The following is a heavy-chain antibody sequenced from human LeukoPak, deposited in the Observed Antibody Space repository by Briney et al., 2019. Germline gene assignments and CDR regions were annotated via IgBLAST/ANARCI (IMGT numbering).Heavy chain of an antibody. CDR2: IISSGSTI. Sequence: GGSLRLSCAASGFTFSDYYMSWIRQAPGKGLECVSYIISSGSTIYYADSVKGRFTISRDNSKNTLYLQMNSLRAEDTAVYYCAKDRCSNGVGCYYYYMDVWGKGTTVTISS. CDR3: AKDRCSNGVGCYYYYMDV. CDR1: GFTFSDYY. V-gene: IGHV3-11*04. D-gene: IGHD2-8*01. J-gene: IGHJ6*03.